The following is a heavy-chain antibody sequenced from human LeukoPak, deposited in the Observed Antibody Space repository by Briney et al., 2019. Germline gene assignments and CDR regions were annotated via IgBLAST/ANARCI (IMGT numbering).Heavy chain of an antibody. CDR1: GFTFCSYS. D-gene: IGHD5-24*01. V-gene: IGHV3-21*01. CDR3: ARDIDRWLQWEFDY. CDR2: ISSSSYI. Sequence: PGGSLRLSXAASGFTFCSYSMNWVRQTPGKGLEWVSSISSSSYIYYADSVKGRFTISRDNAKNSLYLQMNSLRAEDTAVYYCARDIDRWLQWEFDYWGQGTLVTVSS. J-gene: IGHJ4*02.